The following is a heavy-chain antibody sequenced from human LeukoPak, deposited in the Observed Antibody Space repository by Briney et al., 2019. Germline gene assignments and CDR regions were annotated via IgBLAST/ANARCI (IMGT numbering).Heavy chain of an antibody. CDR1: GYTFSSYG. D-gene: IGHD5-18*01. CDR2: INTYNVNT. V-gene: IGHV1-18*01. Sequence: GASVKVSCKASGYTFSSYGVSWVRQAPGQGPEWMGWINTYNVNTNYAQKFQGRVTLTTDASTSTAYMELRSLRSDDTAVYYCARDSRRGYSYGYDYWGQGTLVTVSS. J-gene: IGHJ4*02. CDR3: ARDSRRGYSYGYDY.